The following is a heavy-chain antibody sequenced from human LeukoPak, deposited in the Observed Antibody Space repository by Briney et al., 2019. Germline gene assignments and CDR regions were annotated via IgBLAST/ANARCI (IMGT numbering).Heavy chain of an antibody. CDR2: ISHSGST. J-gene: IGHJ3*02. CDR3: ARSGRFCSRGCSGDAFDM. CDR1: SSGYF. D-gene: IGHD2-15*01. V-gene: IGHV4-34*01. Sequence: SETLSLTCAGSSSGYFWSWLRQPPGTGLEGIGEISHSGSTNYNPSLKSRVTISVDTSKNQFSLRLISTTSADTAVYDCARSGRFCSRGCSGDAFDMWGQETMVSVSS.